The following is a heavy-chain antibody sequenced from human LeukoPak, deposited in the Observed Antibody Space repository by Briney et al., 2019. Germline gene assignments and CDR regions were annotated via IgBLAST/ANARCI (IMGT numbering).Heavy chain of an antibody. CDR3: ARDQASRYYYGSGSPRSDYYYMDV. V-gene: IGHV3-23*01. CDR2: ISGSGTNT. D-gene: IGHD3-10*01. CDR1: GFSFRSYA. Sequence: GGSLRLSCAASGFSFRSYAMSWVRQAPGKGLEWVSAISGSGTNTYYADSVKGRFTISRDNVKNSLYLQMNSLRAEDTAVYYCARDQASRYYYGSGSPRSDYYYMDVWGKGTTVAISS. J-gene: IGHJ6*03.